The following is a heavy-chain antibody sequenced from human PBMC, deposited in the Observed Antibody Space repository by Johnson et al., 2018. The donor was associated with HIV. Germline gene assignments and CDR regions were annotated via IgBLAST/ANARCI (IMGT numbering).Heavy chain of an antibody. V-gene: IGHV3-66*01. CDR3: ARLSGYYVYDAFDI. CDR2: IYSGGST. J-gene: IGHJ3*02. D-gene: IGHD3-3*01. CDR1: GFTVSSNY. Sequence: VQLVESGGGLVQPGGSLRLSCAASGFTVSSNYMSWVRQAPGKGLEWVSVIYSGGSTYYPGSVKGRFTISRDNSKNTLYLQMNSLSAEDTAVYYCARLSGYYVYDAFDIWGQGTMVTVSS.